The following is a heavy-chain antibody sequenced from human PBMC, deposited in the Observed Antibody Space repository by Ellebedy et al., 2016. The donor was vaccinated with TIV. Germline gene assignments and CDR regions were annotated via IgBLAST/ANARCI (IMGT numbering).Heavy chain of an antibody. D-gene: IGHD2-15*01. Sequence: ASVKVSCXTSGYTFTMSGISWVRQAPGQGPEWMGWFNGHSGQINYAQKFQGRVTLTTDPFTSTAYMELSRLGSDDTTVYYCARVVAGLDLWGQGTLVTVSS. V-gene: IGHV1-18*01. CDR2: FNGHSGQI. CDR1: GYTFTMSG. J-gene: IGHJ5*02. CDR3: ARVVAGLDL.